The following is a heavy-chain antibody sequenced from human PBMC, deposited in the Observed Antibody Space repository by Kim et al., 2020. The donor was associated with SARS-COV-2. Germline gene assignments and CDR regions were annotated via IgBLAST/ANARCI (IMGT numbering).Heavy chain of an antibody. D-gene: IGHD6-13*01. J-gene: IGHJ6*02. CDR1: GYSFTSYW. CDR2: IDPSDSYT. V-gene: IGHV5-10-1*01. CDR3: ARFPIRLYSSSWNYYYYYGMDV. Sequence: GESLKISCKGSGYSFTSYWISWVRQMPGKGLEWMGRIDPSDSYTNYSPSFQGHVTISADKSISTAYLQWSSLKASDTAMYYCARFPIRLYSSSWNYYYYYGMDVWGQGTTVTVSS.